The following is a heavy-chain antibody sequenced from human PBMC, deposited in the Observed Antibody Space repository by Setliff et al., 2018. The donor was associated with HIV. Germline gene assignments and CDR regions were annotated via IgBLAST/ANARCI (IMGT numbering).Heavy chain of an antibody. D-gene: IGHD2-2*01. V-gene: IGHV1-69*05. CDR1: GDTFSSYA. J-gene: IGHJ4*02. CDR2: IIPIFATA. Sequence: GASVKVSCKASGDTFSSYALSWVRQAPGQGLEWMGGIIPIFATANYAEPVKGRFSISRDNSKNTLSLQMHSLKTEDTAVYYCATVHYCSITRCQIFDYWGQGTPVTVSS. CDR3: ATVHYCSITRCQIFDY.